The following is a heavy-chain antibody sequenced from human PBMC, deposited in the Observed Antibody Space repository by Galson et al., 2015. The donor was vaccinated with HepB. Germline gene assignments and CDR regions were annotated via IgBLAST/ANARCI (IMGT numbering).Heavy chain of an antibody. D-gene: IGHD4-11*01. CDR2: ISSNGGST. CDR1: GFTFSSYA. V-gene: IGHV3-64D*06. CDR3: VKGDRDYSNFPPYFSY. J-gene: IGHJ4*02. Sequence: SLRLSCAASGFTFSSYAMHWVRQAPGKGLEYVSAISSNGGSTYYADSVKGRFTISRDNSKNTLYLQMSSLRAEDTAVYYCVKGDRDYSNFPPYFSYWGQGTLVTVSS.